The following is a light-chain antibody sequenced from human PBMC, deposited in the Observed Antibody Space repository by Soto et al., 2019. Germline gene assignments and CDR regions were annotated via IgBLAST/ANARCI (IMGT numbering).Light chain of an antibody. J-gene: IGKJ3*01. CDR2: GAS. CDR1: QSVHSR. Sequence: EIVMTQSPAALSVSPGDAATLSCRASQSVHSRLAWYQQKPGQAPRLLIYGASTRASGIPARFRGSGSGTEFTLTISSLQSEDFAVYYCQQYNNWPFTFGPGTKVDIK. CDR3: QQYNNWPFT. V-gene: IGKV3-15*01.